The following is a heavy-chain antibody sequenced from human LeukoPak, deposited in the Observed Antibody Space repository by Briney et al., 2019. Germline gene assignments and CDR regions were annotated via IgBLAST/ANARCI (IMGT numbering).Heavy chain of an antibody. CDR1: GGSISSGGYY. J-gene: IGHJ3*02. D-gene: IGHD2-2*01. Sequence: SETLSLTCTVSGGSISSGGYYWSWIRQHPGKGLEWIRYIYYSGSTYYNPSLKSRVTISVDTSKNQFSLKLSPVTAADTAVYYCATYCSSTSCKPRDAFDIWGQGTMVTVSS. CDR2: IYYSGST. V-gene: IGHV4-31*03. CDR3: ATYCSSTSCKPRDAFDI.